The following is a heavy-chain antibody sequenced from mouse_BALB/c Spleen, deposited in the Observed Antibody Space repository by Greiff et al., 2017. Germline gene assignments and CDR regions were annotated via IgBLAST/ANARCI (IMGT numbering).Heavy chain of an antibody. V-gene: IGHV5-4*02. J-gene: IGHJ4*01. CDR2: ISDGGSYT. D-gene: IGHD2-10*01. Sequence: EVKVVESGGGLVKPGGSLKLSCAASGFTFSDYYMYWVRQTPEKRLEWVATISDGGSYTYYPDSVKGRFTISRDNAKNNLYLQMSSLKSEDTAMYYCARDGAYYGNYEGAMDYWGQGTSVTVSS. CDR3: ARDGAYYGNYEGAMDY. CDR1: GFTFSDYY.